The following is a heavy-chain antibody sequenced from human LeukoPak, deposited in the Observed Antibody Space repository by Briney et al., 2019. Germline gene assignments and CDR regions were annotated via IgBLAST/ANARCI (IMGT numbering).Heavy chain of an antibody. CDR3: ARLVIWSGKYYFDY. J-gene: IGHJ4*02. V-gene: IGHV5-51*01. CDR2: IYPGDSDT. D-gene: IGHD1-14*01. CDR1: GYSFTSYW. Sequence: PGESLKISCKGSGYSFTSYWIGWARQMPGKGLECMGIIYPGDSDTRYSPSFQGQVTISADKSISTAYLQWSSLKASDTAMYYCARLVIWSGKYYFDYWGQGTLVTVSS.